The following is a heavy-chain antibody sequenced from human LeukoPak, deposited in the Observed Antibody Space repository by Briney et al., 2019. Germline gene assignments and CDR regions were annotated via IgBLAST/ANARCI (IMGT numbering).Heavy chain of an antibody. CDR1: AFSFSNYN. V-gene: IGHV3-21*01. Sequence: GGSLRLSCAASAFSFSNYNMNWVRQAPGKGLDWVSSISSSSTYIYYADSVKGQFTISRDNSKNTLYLQMNSLRAEDTAVYYCAKDGSGSYGYWGQGTLVTVSS. J-gene: IGHJ4*02. CDR3: AKDGSGSYGY. CDR2: ISSSSTYI. D-gene: IGHD1-26*01.